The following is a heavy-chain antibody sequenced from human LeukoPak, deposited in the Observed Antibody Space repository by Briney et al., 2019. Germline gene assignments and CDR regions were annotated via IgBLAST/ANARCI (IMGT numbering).Heavy chain of an antibody. CDR3: AKDRGQQLVPADAFDI. D-gene: IGHD6-13*01. V-gene: IGHV3-30*02. CDR1: GXTFSXXG. CDR2: XRYDGSNQ. J-gene: IGHJ3*02. Sequence: XGSXXXSXXASGXTFSXXGMHWXXXXXGXXXXXXAFXRYDGSNQFYADSVKGRFTISRDNSKNTLYLQMNSLRAEDTAVYYCAKDRGQQLVPADAFDIWGQGTMVTVSS.